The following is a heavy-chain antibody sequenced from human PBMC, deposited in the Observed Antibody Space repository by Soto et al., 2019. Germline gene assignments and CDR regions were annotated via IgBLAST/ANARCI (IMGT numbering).Heavy chain of an antibody. V-gene: IGHV4-61*01. CDR2: IYYSGST. CDR3: ARTGFCSGDACYPNWFDS. D-gene: IGHD2-15*01. Sequence: QVQLRESGPGLVQPSETLSLTCTVSGGSVSSGSYYWSWIRQPPGKGLEWIGYIYYSGSTSYNPSRKSRVTMSVDTSKNQFSLKLSSVTAADTAVYYCARTGFCSGDACYPNWFDSWGQGTLVTVSS. CDR1: GGSVSSGSYY. J-gene: IGHJ5*01.